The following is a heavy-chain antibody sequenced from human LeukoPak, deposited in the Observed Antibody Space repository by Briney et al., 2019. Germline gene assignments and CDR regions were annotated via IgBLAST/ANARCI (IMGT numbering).Heavy chain of an antibody. Sequence: GGSLRLSCAASGVTVSSNYMSWVRQAPGKGLEWVSVIYSGGSTYYADSVKGRFTISRDNSKNTLYLQMNSLRAEDTAVYYCASGRGDGYAFDYWGQGTLVTVSS. D-gene: IGHD5-24*01. CDR2: IYSGGST. CDR1: GVTVSSNY. CDR3: ASGRGDGYAFDY. V-gene: IGHV3-53*01. J-gene: IGHJ4*02.